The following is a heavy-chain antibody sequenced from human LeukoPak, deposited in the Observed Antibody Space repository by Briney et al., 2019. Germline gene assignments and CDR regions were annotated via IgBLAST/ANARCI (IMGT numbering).Heavy chain of an antibody. Sequence: SETLSLTRTVSGAAITGYYWSWIRQPPGKALEVIGWISYSGTANYSPSLKSRVSISLDTSTNQFSLKMSFVTTVDTAVYYCARGGPSSKWLDPWGQGTLVTVSS. D-gene: IGHD6-13*01. V-gene: IGHV4-59*01. CDR3: ARGGPSSKWLDP. CDR2: ISYSGTA. CDR1: GAAITGYY. J-gene: IGHJ5*02.